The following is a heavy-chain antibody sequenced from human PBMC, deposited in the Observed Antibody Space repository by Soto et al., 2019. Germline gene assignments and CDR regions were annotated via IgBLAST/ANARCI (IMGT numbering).Heavy chain of an antibody. CDR3: ARVLAAADSL. D-gene: IGHD6-13*01. CDR2: IKQDGSEK. CDR1: GFTFSTYW. V-gene: IGHV3-7*01. J-gene: IGHJ1*01. Sequence: EVQLVESGGGLVQPGGSLRLSCAASGFTFSTYWMHWVRQAPGKGLEWVSNIKQDGSEKYYLDSVKGRFTTSRDNAKSSLYQQMNSLRAADTAVYYCARVLAAADSLWGQGTLVTVSS.